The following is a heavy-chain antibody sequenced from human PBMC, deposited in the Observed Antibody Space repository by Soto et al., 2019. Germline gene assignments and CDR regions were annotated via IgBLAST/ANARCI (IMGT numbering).Heavy chain of an antibody. CDR3: ARHGDSRAYSSSWYVRLWWFDP. V-gene: IGHV4-39*01. D-gene: IGHD6-13*01. CDR1: GGSISSSSYY. CDR2: IYYSGST. J-gene: IGHJ5*02. Sequence: PSETLSLTCTVSGGSISSSSYYWGWIRQPPGKGLEWIGSIYYSGSTYYNPSLKSRVTISVDTSKNQFSLKLSSVTAADTAVYYCARHGDSRAYSSSWYVRLWWFDPWGQGTLVTVSS.